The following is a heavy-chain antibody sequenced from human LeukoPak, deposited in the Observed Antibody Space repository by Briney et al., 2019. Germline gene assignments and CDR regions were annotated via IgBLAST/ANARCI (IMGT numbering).Heavy chain of an antibody. V-gene: IGHV3-23*01. CDR3: AKSHSVAQRGYFDY. CDR2: ISGGST. CDR1: GFTFSNYA. Sequence: GGSLRLSCAASGFTFSNYAMSWVRQAPGKGLEWVSTISGGSTYCADSVKGRFTISRDNSRNTLYLRMNSLRAEDTAEYYCAKSHSVAQRGYFDYWGQGTLVTVSS. J-gene: IGHJ4*02. D-gene: IGHD2-15*01.